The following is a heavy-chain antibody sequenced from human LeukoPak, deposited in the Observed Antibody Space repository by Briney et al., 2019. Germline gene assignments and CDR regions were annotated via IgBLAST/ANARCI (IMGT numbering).Heavy chain of an antibody. V-gene: IGHV4-34*01. CDR3: RGKPEGDAFDI. Sequence: SKTLSLTCAVYGGSFSGYYWSWIRQPPGKGLEWIGEINHSGSTNYNPSLKSRVTISVDTSKNQFSLKLSSVTAADTAVYYCRGKPEGDAFDIWGQGTMVTVS. D-gene: IGHD3-16*01. CDR1: GGSFSGYY. J-gene: IGHJ3*02. CDR2: INHSGST.